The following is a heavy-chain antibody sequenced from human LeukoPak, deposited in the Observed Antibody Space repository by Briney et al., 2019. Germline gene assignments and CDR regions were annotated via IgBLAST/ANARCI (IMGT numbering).Heavy chain of an antibody. V-gene: IGHV3-15*01. CDR1: GFTFSNAW. D-gene: IGHD2-21*02. CDR3: IKSSGDWH. CDR2: ISTKTDGGTT. Sequence: GGSLRLSCTTSGFTFSNAWMSWVRQAPGKGLEWVGRISTKTDGGTTDYAAPVNGRFTISRDDSKNTLYLPMNSLKTEDTAVYYCIKSSGDWHWGQGTLVTVSS. J-gene: IGHJ4*02.